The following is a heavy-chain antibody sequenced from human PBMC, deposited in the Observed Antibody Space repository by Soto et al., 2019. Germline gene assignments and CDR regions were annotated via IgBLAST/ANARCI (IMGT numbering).Heavy chain of an antibody. CDR2: ISGSVGST. Sequence: EVQLLESGGGLVQPGGSPRLSCAASGFTFSSYAMSWVRQAPGKGLEWVSAISGSVGSTYYADSVKGRFTISRDNSKNTLYLQMNSLRAEDTAVYYCAKFGVSSGYYTSHFDYWGQGTLVTVSS. CDR1: GFTFSSYA. CDR3: AKFGVSSGYYTSHFDY. V-gene: IGHV3-23*01. J-gene: IGHJ4*02. D-gene: IGHD3-3*01.